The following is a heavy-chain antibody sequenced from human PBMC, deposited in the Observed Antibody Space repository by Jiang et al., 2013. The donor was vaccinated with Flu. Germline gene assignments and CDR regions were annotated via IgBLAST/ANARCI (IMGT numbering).Heavy chain of an antibody. V-gene: IGHV1-69*01. D-gene: IGHD3-22*01. CDR1: GGTFSSYA. CDR2: IIPIFGTA. J-gene: IGHJ6*03. CDR3: ARDRLNYYDSSGYYYYYMDV. Sequence: SGGTFSSYAISWVRQAPGQGLEWMGGIIPIFGTANYAQKFQGRVTITADESTSTAYMELSSLRSEDTAVYYCARDRLNYYDSSGYYYYYMDVWGKGTTVTVSS.